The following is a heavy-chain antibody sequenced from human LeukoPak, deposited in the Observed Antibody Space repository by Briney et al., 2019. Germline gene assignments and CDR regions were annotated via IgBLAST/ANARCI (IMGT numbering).Heavy chain of an antibody. CDR1: GFTFSNAW. CDR3: TTDLLYIARNFDY. J-gene: IGHJ4*02. V-gene: IGHV3-15*01. Sequence: GGSLRLSCAASGFTFSNAWMSWVRQAPGKGLEWVGRIKSKTDGGTTDYAAPVKGRFTISRDDSKNTLYLQMSSLKTEDTAVYYCTTDLLYIARNFDYWGQGTLVTVSS. CDR2: IKSKTDGGTT. D-gene: IGHD2-2*02.